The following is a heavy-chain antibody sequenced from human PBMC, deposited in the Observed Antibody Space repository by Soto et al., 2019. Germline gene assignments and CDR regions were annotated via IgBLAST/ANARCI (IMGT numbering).Heavy chain of an antibody. CDR2: IYPGDSDT. D-gene: IGHD6-19*01. CDR1: GYSFTSYW. CDR3: ARRTSKSSGWNDY. V-gene: IGHV5-51*04. J-gene: IGHJ4*02. Sequence: GESLKISCKGSGYSFTSYWIGWVRQMPGKGLEWMGIIYPGDSDTRYSPSFQGQVTISAGKPISTAYLQWSSLKASDTAMYYCARRTSKSSGWNDYWGQGTLVTVSS.